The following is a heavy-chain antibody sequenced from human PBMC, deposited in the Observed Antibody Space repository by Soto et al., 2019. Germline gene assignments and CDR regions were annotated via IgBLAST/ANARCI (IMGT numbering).Heavy chain of an antibody. CDR1: GYTFTSYG. V-gene: IGHV1-18*04. D-gene: IGHD2-2*01. Sequence: QVQLVQSGAEVKKPGASVKVSCKASGYTFTSYGISWVRQAPGQGLEWMGWISAYNGNTNYAQKLQGRVTMTTDTSTRTAYMQLRSPGSDDTAVYYCAGDPRQAAATPGTCFDPWGQGTLVTVSS. CDR3: AGDPRQAAATPGTCFDP. J-gene: IGHJ5*02. CDR2: ISAYNGNT.